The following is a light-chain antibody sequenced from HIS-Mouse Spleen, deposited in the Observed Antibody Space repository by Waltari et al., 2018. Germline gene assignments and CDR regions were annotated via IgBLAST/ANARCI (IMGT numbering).Light chain of an antibody. V-gene: IGLV2-11*01. Sequence: QSALTQPRSVSGSPGQSVTISCTGTSMDVGGYNYVSWYQQHPGKAPKLRIYDVSKRPSGAPDRFSGSKSGNTASLTMSGLQAEDEADYYCCSYAGSYKGVFGTGTKVTVL. CDR2: DVS. CDR1: SMDVGGYNY. J-gene: IGLJ1*01. CDR3: CSYAGSYKGV.